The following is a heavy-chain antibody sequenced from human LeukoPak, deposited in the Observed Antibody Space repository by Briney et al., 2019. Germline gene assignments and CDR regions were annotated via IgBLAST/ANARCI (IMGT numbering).Heavy chain of an antibody. Sequence: SETLSLTCTVSGGSISSSSYYWGWIRQPPGKGLEWIGSIYYSGSTYYNPSLKSRVTISVDTSKNQFSLKLSSVTAADTAVYYCARQDSSGWYDWFDPWGQGTLVTVSS. D-gene: IGHD6-19*01. CDR2: IYYSGST. V-gene: IGHV4-39*01. CDR1: GGSISSSSYY. CDR3: ARQDSSGWYDWFDP. J-gene: IGHJ5*02.